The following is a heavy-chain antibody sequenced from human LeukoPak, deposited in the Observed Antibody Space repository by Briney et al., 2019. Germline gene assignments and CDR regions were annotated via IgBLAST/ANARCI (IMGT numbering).Heavy chain of an antibody. D-gene: IGHD5-12*01. CDR3: ARGARGYPDDNFDY. CDR1: GYSISSGYY. V-gene: IGHV4-61*01. Sequence: SETLSLTCTVSGYSISSGYYWGWIRQPPGKGLEWIGYISYSGSTNYSPSLKSRVTISVDTSKKQFSLNLNSVTAADTAIYYCARGARGYPDDNFDYWGQGTLVTVSS. J-gene: IGHJ4*02. CDR2: ISYSGST.